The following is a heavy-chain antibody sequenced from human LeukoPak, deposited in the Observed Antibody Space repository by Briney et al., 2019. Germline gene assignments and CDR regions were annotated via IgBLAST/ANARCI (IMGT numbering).Heavy chain of an antibody. V-gene: IGHV4-39*01. CDR3: ARHQYFYGLGSYLAFRFDP. Sequence: PSETLTLACTASGGSISSSSSYYWGWIRQPPGNGLEWIGSIYYTCDTYYHSSLKSRVTISVDTSKNQFSLKLSSVTAADPAVYYCARHQYFYGLGSYLAFRFDPWGQGTLVSVSS. CDR1: GGSISSSSSYY. CDR2: IYYTCDT. D-gene: IGHD3-10*01. J-gene: IGHJ5*02.